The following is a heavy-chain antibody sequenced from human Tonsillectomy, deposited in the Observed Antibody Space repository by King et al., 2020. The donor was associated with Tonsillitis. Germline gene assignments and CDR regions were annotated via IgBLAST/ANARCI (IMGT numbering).Heavy chain of an antibody. J-gene: IGHJ4*02. CDR1: GFTFSAYG. Sequence: VQLVESGGGVVQPGRSLRLSCVASGFTFSAYGMHWVRQAPGKGLEWVAVISYDGINEYYADSVKGRFTISRDNSKNTLYLQMSSLRAEDTAVYYCAREGGFWNIVAVVAAKPPDYWGQGTLVTVSS. D-gene: IGHD2-15*01. CDR3: AREGGFWNIVAVVAAKPPDY. CDR2: ISYDGINE. V-gene: IGHV3-30*03.